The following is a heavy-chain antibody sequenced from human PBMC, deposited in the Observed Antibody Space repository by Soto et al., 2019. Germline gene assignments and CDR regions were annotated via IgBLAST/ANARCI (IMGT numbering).Heavy chain of an antibody. CDR2: IKQDGSEK. V-gene: IGHV3-7*03. CDR3: ARVGGIVATRGAFDI. D-gene: IGHD5-12*01. J-gene: IGHJ3*02. CDR1: GFTFSSYW. Sequence: GGSLRLSCAASGFTFSSYWMSWVRQAPGKGLEWVANIKQDGSEKYYVDSVKGRFTISRDNAKNSLYLQMNSLRAEDTAVYYCARVGGIVATRGAFDIWGQGTMVTVSS.